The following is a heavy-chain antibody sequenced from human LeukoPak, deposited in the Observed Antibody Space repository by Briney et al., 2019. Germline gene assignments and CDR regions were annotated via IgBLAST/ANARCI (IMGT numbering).Heavy chain of an antibody. Sequence: GSSVKVSCKASGGTFSSYAISWVRQAPGQGLEWVGRIIPIFGTANYAQQFQGRVTITTDESTSTAYMELSSLSSEDTAVYYCARDDGTGTPRGSAFDIWGQGTMVTVSS. CDR3: ARDDGTGTPRGSAFDI. CDR2: IIPIFGTA. CDR1: GGTFSSYA. J-gene: IGHJ3*02. V-gene: IGHV1-69*05. D-gene: IGHD1-1*01.